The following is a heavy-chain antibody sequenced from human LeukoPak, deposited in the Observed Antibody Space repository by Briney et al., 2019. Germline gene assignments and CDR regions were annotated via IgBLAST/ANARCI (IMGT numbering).Heavy chain of an antibody. CDR1: GGSFSGYY. CDR2: INHSGST. Sequence: KPSETLSLTCAVYGGSFSGYYWSWIRQPPGKGLEWIGEINHSGSTNYNPSLKSRVTISVDTSKNQFSLKLSSVTAADTAVYYCARWYSSSWYVRYYYYGMDVWGQGTTVTVSS. D-gene: IGHD6-13*01. CDR3: ARWYSSSWYVRYYYYGMDV. J-gene: IGHJ6*02. V-gene: IGHV4-34*01.